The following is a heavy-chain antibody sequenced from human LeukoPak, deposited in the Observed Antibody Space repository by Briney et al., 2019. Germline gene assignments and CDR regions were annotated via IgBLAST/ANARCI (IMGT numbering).Heavy chain of an antibody. CDR2: ISYDGSNK. J-gene: IGHJ4*02. V-gene: IGHV3-30*18. CDR3: AKDGGGSTMVRGVTLDY. CDR1: GFTFSSYG. D-gene: IGHD3-10*01. Sequence: GGSPRLSCAASGFTFSSYGMHWVRQAPGKGLEWVAVISYDGSNKYYADSVKGRFTISRDNSKNTLYLQMNSLRAEDTAVYYCAKDGGGSTMVRGVTLDYWGQGTLVTVSS.